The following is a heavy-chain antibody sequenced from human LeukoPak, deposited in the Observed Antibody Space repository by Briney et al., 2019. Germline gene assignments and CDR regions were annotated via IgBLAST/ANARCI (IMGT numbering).Heavy chain of an antibody. CDR3: AKDNLYYYDSSGYWDY. J-gene: IGHJ4*02. CDR1: GFTFSSYG. V-gene: IGHV3-33*06. Sequence: GGSLRLSCAASGFTFSSYGMHWVRQAPGKGLEWVAVIWYDGSNKYYADSVKGRFTISRDNSKNTLYLQMNSLRAEDTAVYYCAKDNLYYYDSSGYWDYWGQETLVTVSS. D-gene: IGHD3-22*01. CDR2: IWYDGSNK.